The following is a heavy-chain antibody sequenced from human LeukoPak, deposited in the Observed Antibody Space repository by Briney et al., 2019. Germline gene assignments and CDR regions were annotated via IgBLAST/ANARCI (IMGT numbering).Heavy chain of an antibody. J-gene: IGHJ4*02. V-gene: IGHV3-15*01. Sequence: KSGGSLRLSCAASGFTFSNAWLTWVRQAPGKGLEWLGRIKSKTDGGTTDYAAPVKGRFTISRDDSKNTLSLQMNSLKTEDTAVYYCTTRGHYSDSTGYLDYWGQGSLVTVSS. CDR1: GFTFSNAW. CDR2: IKSKTDGGTT. CDR3: TTRGHYSDSTGYLDY. D-gene: IGHD3-22*01.